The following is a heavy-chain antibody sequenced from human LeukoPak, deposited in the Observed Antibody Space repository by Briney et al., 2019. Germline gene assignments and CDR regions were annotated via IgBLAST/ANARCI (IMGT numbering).Heavy chain of an antibody. CDR3: AREREWIQLPAMRSYYYMDV. CDR2: IYYSGSP. Sequence: PSETLSLTCTVSGGSISSSSYYWSWIRQPPGTGLEWIGYIYYSGSPNYNPSLKSRVTISVDTSKNQFSLKLSSVTAADTAMYYCAREREWIQLPAMRSYYYMDVWGKGTTVTVSS. V-gene: IGHV4-61*01. D-gene: IGHD5-18*01. CDR1: GGSISSSSYY. J-gene: IGHJ6*03.